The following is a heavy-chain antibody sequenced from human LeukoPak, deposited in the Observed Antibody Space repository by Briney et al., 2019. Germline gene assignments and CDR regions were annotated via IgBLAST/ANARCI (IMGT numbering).Heavy chain of an antibody. CDR1: GGSISRGSYY. CDR2: IYNSGST. D-gene: IGHD3-9*01. V-gene: IGHV4-61*02. J-gene: IGHJ6*03. Sequence: SEALSLTCTVSGGSISRGSYYWSWIRQPAGRGREWIGRIYNSGSTNYNPSLKSRVTISADTSKNQFSLMLSSVTAADTAVYYCARIWLRQAFCYMDVWGKGTTVIVSS. CDR3: ARIWLRQAFCYMDV.